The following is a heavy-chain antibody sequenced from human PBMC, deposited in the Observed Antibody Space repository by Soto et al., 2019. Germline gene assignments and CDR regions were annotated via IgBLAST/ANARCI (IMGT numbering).Heavy chain of an antibody. V-gene: IGHV1-2*02. J-gene: IGHJ4*02. Sequence: ASVKVSCKASGYVFTGFYLHWVRQAPGRGLEWMGWIFPNSGATNYAQKFQGRVTLTRDTSLSTGYMDLTSLRDEDTAVYYCARPQSRYYDSRPGFDYWGQGTLVTVSS. CDR1: GYVFTGFY. D-gene: IGHD3-22*01. CDR2: IFPNSGAT. CDR3: ARPQSRYYDSRPGFDY.